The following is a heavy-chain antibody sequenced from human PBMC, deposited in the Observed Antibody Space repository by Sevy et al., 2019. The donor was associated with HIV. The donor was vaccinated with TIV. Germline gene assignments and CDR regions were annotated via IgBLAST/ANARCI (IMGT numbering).Heavy chain of an antibody. D-gene: IGHD3-22*01. V-gene: IGHV3-53*01. CDR1: GFTVNDNH. CDR2: IYSGDRT. Sequence: GGSLRLSCAVSGFTVNDNHMSWVRQAPGKGLEWVSVIYSGDRTDYADSVKGRFTITRDNSKNTLYLQMHSLRAEDTAVYYCARDKVTYYYDGDDYYTSGYGMDVWGRGTTVTVSS. CDR3: ARDKVTYYYDGDDYYTSGYGMDV. J-gene: IGHJ6*02.